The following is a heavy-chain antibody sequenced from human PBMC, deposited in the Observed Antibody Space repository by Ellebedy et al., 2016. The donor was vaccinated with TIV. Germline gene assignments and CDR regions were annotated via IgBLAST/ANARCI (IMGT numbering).Heavy chain of an antibody. V-gene: IGHV3-7*01. D-gene: IGHD2-15*01. J-gene: IGHJ4*02. Sequence: GGSLRLSXAASGFTFSSYAMTWVRQAPGKGLEWVANINGDGSAIQYADSVEGRFTISRDNAKNSLYLQMNSLRVEDTAVYYCTRNLGHYLLSDWGQGTLVTVSS. CDR1: GFTFSSYA. CDR3: TRNLGHYLLSD. CDR2: INGDGSAI.